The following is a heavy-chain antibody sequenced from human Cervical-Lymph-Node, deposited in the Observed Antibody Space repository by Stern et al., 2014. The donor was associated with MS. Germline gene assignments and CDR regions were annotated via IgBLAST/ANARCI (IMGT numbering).Heavy chain of an antibody. CDR1: GDTFSSLD. Sequence: QLVQSGAEVKKPGSSVKVSCKASGDTFSSLDIGWVRQDPGQGPEWVGGSTTPFGAANYAQDCQGRGTVSADDSTSTTDMELTSLRSEDTAVYYCARHQAGIEADWGQGTLVTVSS. V-gene: IGHV1-69*01. D-gene: IGHD6-13*01. CDR2: STTPFGAA. J-gene: IGHJ4*02. CDR3: ARHQAGIEAD.